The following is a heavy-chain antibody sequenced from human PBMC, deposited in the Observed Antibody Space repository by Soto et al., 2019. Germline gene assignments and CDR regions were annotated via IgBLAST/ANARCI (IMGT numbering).Heavy chain of an antibody. J-gene: IGHJ4*02. CDR3: ARYYSGTLYYFDY. Sequence: SETLSLTCTVSGGSISSSDYYWGWIRQPPGKGLEWIGSIYYSGSTYYNPSLKSRVTISVDTSKNQFSLKLSSVTAADTAVYYCARYYSGTLYYFDYWGQGTLVTVYS. D-gene: IGHD1-26*01. CDR1: GGSISSSDYY. V-gene: IGHV4-39*01. CDR2: IYYSGST.